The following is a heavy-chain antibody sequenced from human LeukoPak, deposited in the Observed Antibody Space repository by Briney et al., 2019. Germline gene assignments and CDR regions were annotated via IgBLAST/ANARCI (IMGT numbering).Heavy chain of an antibody. CDR3: AKGSGSSWYPVDY. Sequence: GGSLRLSCAASGFTFSSYAMSWVRQAPGKGLEWVSAISGSGGSSYYADSVKGRFTISRDNSKNTLYLQMNGLRAEDTAVYYCAKGSGSSWYPVDYWGQGTLVTVSS. D-gene: IGHD6-13*01. J-gene: IGHJ4*02. CDR1: GFTFSSYA. CDR2: ISGSGGSS. V-gene: IGHV3-23*01.